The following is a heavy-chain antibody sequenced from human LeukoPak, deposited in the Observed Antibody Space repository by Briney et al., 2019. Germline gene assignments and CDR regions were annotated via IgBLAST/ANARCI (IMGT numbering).Heavy chain of an antibody. Sequence: GESLKISCKGSGYSFTNYWIAWVRQAPGKGLEWVARMNLDGSEKYYVDSVKGRFTISRDNAKTSLYLEMNSLRAEDTAVYYCARDATYCTNGVCYTRFDYWGQGTLVTVSS. CDR3: ARDATYCTNGVCYTRFDY. CDR2: MNLDGSEK. J-gene: IGHJ4*02. V-gene: IGHV3-7*01. CDR1: GYSFTNYW. D-gene: IGHD2-8*01.